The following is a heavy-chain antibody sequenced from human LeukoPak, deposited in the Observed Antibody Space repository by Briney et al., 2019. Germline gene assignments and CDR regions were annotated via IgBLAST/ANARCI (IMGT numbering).Heavy chain of an antibody. Sequence: GGSLRLSCAASGFTFSSYSMNWVRQAPGKGLEGVSFIFSSTHYSDSVKGRFTISRDNSKNTLYLQMNSLRAEDTAVYYCARRAGAYSHPYDYWGQGTLVTVSS. J-gene: IGHJ4*02. D-gene: IGHD4/OR15-4a*01. CDR2: IFSST. V-gene: IGHV3-53*01. CDR1: GFTFSSYS. CDR3: ARRAGAYSHPYDY.